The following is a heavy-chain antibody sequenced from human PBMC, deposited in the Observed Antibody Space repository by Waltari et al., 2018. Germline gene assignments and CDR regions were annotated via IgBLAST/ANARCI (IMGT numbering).Heavy chain of an antibody. J-gene: IGHJ6*02. Sequence: QVQLVQSGAEVKKPGSSVKVSCKASGGTFSSYAISWVRQAPGPGPGWMGGIIPIFGTANYAQKFQGRVTITADESTSTAYMELSSLRSEDTAVYYCARKQAEGYSYGLDYYYGMDVWGQGTTVTVSS. CDR3: ARKQAEGYSYGLDYYYGMDV. V-gene: IGHV1-69*01. CDR1: GGTFSSYA. CDR2: IIPIFGTA. D-gene: IGHD5-18*01.